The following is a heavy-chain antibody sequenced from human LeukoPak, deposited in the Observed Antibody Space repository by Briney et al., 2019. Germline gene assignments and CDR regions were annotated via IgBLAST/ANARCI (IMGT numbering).Heavy chain of an antibody. CDR2: MNPNNGNT. V-gene: IGHV1-8*01. J-gene: IGHJ3*02. D-gene: IGHD6-13*01. CDR1: GYTFTSYD. Sequence: EASVKVSCKASGYTFTSYDINWVRQATGQGLEWMGWMNPNNGNTGFAQKIQGRVTVTRNTSISTAYMELRSLRSEDTAVYYCARQAAAAGTGAFDIWGQGTMVTVSS. CDR3: ARQAAAAGTGAFDI.